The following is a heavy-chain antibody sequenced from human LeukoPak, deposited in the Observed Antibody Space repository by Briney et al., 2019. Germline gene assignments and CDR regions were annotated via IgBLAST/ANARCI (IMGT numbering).Heavy chain of an antibody. CDR1: GGSISGSSYY. J-gene: IGHJ4*02. CDR3: ARHYYDRTGYYYFDY. Sequence: SETLSLTCSVSGGSISGSSYYWGWIRQPPGKGLEWIASLYYSGSTYYNPSLKSRVTISVDTSKTQFSLNLSSVTAADTAVYYCARHYYDRTGYYYFDYWGQGTLVTVSS. D-gene: IGHD3-22*01. V-gene: IGHV4-39*01. CDR2: LYYSGST.